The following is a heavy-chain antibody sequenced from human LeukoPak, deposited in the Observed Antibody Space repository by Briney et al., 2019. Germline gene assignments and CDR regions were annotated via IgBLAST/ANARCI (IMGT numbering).Heavy chain of an antibody. Sequence: NPSETLSLTCTVSGGSISSYYWSWIRQPPGKGLEWIGYIYYSGSTNYNPSLKSRVTISVDTSKNQFSLKLSSVTAADTAVYYCARVVAATSPGEWFDPWGQGTLVTVSS. J-gene: IGHJ5*02. CDR1: GGSISSYY. D-gene: IGHD6-13*01. CDR2: IYYSGST. CDR3: ARVVAATSPGEWFDP. V-gene: IGHV4-59*01.